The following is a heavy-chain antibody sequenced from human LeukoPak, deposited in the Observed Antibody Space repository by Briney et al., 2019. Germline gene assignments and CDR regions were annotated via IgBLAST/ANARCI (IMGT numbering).Heavy chain of an antibody. CDR2: IYSGDST. Sequence: GGSRRLSWAASGFSVSSNYMSWVRQAPGKGLEWVSIIYSGDSTYYADSVKGRFTISRDNSMNTLYLQMNSLRAEDTAVYYCARDRAYSGSYYHDYWGQGTLVTVSS. V-gene: IGHV3-53*01. CDR1: GFSVSSNY. D-gene: IGHD1-26*01. CDR3: ARDRAYSGSYYHDY. J-gene: IGHJ4*02.